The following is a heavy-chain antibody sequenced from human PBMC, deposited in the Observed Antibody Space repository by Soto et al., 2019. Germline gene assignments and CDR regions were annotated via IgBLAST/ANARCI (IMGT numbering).Heavy chain of an antibody. V-gene: IGHV3-30*18. J-gene: IGHJ4*02. D-gene: IGHD4-17*01. CDR2: ISYDGSNK. Sequence: QVQLVESGGGVVQPGRSLRLSCAASGFTFSSYGMHWVRQAPGKGLEWVAVISYDGSNKYYADSVKGRFTISRDNSKNKLYLQMNSLRAEETAVYYCAKDREIYGDDVPVDYWGQGTLVTVSS. CDR1: GFTFSSYG. CDR3: AKDREIYGDDVPVDY.